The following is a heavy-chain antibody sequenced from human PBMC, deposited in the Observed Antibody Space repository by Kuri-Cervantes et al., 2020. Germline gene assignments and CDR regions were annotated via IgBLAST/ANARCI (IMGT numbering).Heavy chain of an antibody. Sequence: LSLTCAASGFTFDDYAMHWVRQAPGKGLEWVSGISWNSGSIGYVDSVKGRFTISRDNAKNSLYLQMNSLRAEDTAVYYCASGTELLWFGDYYYGMDVWGQGTTVTVSS. V-gene: IGHV3-9*01. D-gene: IGHD3-10*01. J-gene: IGHJ6*02. CDR2: ISWNSGSI. CDR1: GFTFDDYA. CDR3: ASGTELLWFGDYYYGMDV.